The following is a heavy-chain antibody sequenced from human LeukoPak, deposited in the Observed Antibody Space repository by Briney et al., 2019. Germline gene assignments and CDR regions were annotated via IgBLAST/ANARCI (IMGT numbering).Heavy chain of an antibody. Sequence: ASVKVSCKASGYTFTSYGISWVRQAPGQGLEWMGWTSAYNGKTNYAQKLQGRVTMTTDTSTSTAYMELRSLRSDDTAVYYCARGGNSRFLGTSIHYYYYGMDVWGQGTTVTVSS. D-gene: IGHD3-3*01. CDR3: ARGGNSRFLGTSIHYYYYGMDV. CDR2: TSAYNGKT. CDR1: GYTFTSYG. V-gene: IGHV1-18*01. J-gene: IGHJ6*02.